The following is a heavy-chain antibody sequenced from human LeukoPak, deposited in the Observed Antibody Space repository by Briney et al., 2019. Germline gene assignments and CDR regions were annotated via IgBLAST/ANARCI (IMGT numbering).Heavy chain of an antibody. Sequence: GGSLRLSCAASGFTFSSYAMSWVRQAPGKGLEWVSAISGSGGSTYYADSVKGRFTISRDNSKNTLYLQMNSLRAEDTAVYYCARTMVRGVIMGPLDYWGQGTLVTVSS. J-gene: IGHJ4*02. D-gene: IGHD3-10*01. CDR1: GFTFSSYA. CDR3: ARTMVRGVIMGPLDY. V-gene: IGHV3-23*01. CDR2: ISGSGGST.